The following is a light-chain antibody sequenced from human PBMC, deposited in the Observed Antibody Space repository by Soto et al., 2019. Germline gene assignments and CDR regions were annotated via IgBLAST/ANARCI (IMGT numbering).Light chain of an antibody. V-gene: IGKV3-20*01. CDR3: QFYGDPSKT. J-gene: IGKJ1*01. CDR2: DAS. Sequence: EIVLTQSPGTLSLSPGERGTLSCRASQTVSSNFLAWYQQKPGQAPRLPIFDASTRATGIPDRFTGSGSGTDFTLTISRLEPEDFAVYYCQFYGDPSKTFGQGTKVDIK. CDR1: QTVSSNF.